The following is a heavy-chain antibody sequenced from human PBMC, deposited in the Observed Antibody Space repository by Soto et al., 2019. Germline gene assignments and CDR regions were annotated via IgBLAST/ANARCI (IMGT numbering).Heavy chain of an antibody. CDR2: IYYSGST. CDR1: GGSISSSSYY. J-gene: IGHJ3*02. CDR3: AKGDSELLPGAFDI. D-gene: IGHD1-26*01. V-gene: IGHV4-39*01. Sequence: QLQLQESGPGLVKPSETLSLTCTVSGGSISSSSYYWGWIRQPPGKGLEWIGSIYYSGSTYYNPSLKSQVTISVETSKNQLSLKLSSVTAADTAVYYCAKGDSELLPGAFDIWGQGTMVTVSS.